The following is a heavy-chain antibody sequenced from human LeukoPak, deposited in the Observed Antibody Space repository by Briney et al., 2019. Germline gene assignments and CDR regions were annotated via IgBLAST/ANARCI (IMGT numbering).Heavy chain of an antibody. CDR2: INPTGGST. V-gene: IGHV1-46*01. D-gene: IGHD3-22*01. J-gene: IGHJ6*02. Sequence: ASVKVSCKASGYTFTSYYIHWVRQAPGQGLEWMGIINPTGGSTTYAQKFQGRVTMTRDTSTSTVYMELSSLRSEDTAVYYCARANFYDSSGRYFYCGMDVWGQGTTVTVSS. CDR1: GYTFTSYY. CDR3: ARANFYDSSGRYFYCGMDV.